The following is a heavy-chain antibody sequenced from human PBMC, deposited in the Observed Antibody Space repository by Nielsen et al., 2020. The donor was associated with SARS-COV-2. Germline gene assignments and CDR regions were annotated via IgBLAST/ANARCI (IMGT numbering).Heavy chain of an antibody. CDR2: INWNGGST. J-gene: IGHJ6*02. D-gene: IGHD2-2*01. V-gene: IGHV3-20*04. CDR1: GFTFDDYG. CDR3: ASEGVGYCSSTSCHRYYYGMDV. Sequence: GESLKISCAASGFTFDDYGMSWVRQAPGKGLEWVSGINWNGGSTGYADSVQGRFTISRDNAKNSLYLQMNSLRAEDTAVYYCASEGVGYCSSTSCHRYYYGMDVWGQGTTVTVSS.